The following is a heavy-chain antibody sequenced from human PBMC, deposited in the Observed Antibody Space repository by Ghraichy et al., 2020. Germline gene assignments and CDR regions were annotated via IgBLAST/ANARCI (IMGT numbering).Heavy chain of an antibody. J-gene: IGHJ6*03. Sequence: SVKVSCKASGGTFSSYAISWVRQAPGQGLEWMGGIIPIFGTANYAQKFQGRVTITPDESTSTAYMELSSLRSEDTAVYYCARGPLLEMATTHDSTQLDNDYYYYMDVWGKGTTVTVSS. CDR1: GGTFSSYA. D-gene: IGHD5-24*01. CDR2: IIPIFGTA. V-gene: IGHV1-69*13. CDR3: ARGPLLEMATTHDSTQLDNDYYYYMDV.